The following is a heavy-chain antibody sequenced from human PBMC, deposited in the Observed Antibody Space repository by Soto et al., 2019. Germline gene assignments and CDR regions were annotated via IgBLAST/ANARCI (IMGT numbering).Heavy chain of an antibody. J-gene: IGHJ6*02. Sequence: GGSLRLSCAASGFTFSSYGMHWVRQAPGKGLEWVAVISYDGSNKYYADSVKGRFTISRDNSKNTLYLQMNSLRAEDTAVYYCAKDLFHGIWFGDPLGYYGMDVWGQGTTVTVSS. CDR1: GFTFSSYG. CDR2: ISYDGSNK. CDR3: AKDLFHGIWFGDPLGYYGMDV. D-gene: IGHD3-10*01. V-gene: IGHV3-30*18.